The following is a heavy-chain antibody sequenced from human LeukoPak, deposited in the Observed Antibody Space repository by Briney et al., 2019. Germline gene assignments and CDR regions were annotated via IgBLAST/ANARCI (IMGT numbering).Heavy chain of an antibody. Sequence: ASVKVSCKASGGTFCSYAISWVRQAPGQGLEWMGGIIPIFGTANYAQKFQGRVTITTDESTSTAYMELSSLRSEDTAVYYCARSQYCSSTSCLGYMDVWGKGTTVTVSS. CDR1: GGTFCSYA. J-gene: IGHJ6*03. D-gene: IGHD2-2*01. CDR3: ARSQYCSSTSCLGYMDV. V-gene: IGHV1-69*05. CDR2: IIPIFGTA.